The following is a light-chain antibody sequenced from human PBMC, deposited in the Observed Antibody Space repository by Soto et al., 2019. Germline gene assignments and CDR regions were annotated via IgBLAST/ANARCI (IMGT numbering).Light chain of an antibody. CDR3: NSYAGSNKV. CDR2: EVS. CDR1: SSDVGGYNY. Sequence: QSALTQPPSAYGSPGQSVTISCNGTSSDVGGYNYVSWYQQHPGKAPKLMIYEVSKRPSGVPDRFSGSKSGNTASLTVSGLQAEDEADYYCNSYAGSNKVFGGGTKLTVL. J-gene: IGLJ2*01. V-gene: IGLV2-8*01.